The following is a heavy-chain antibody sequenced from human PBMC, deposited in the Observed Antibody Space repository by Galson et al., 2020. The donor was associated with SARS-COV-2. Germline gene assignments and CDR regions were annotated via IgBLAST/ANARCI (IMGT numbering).Heavy chain of an antibody. CDR1: GFTFSRSA. CDR3: AKINGDYAYLDY. CDR2: TNFGGSST. D-gene: IGHD4-17*01. Sequence: GESLKISCAASGFTFSRSAMSWVRQAPGKGLEWISATNFGGSSTYYADSVKGRFTISRDNSKNILSLQMNSLTAEDTAVYYCAKINGDYAYLDYWGQGTLVTVSS. J-gene: IGHJ4*02. V-gene: IGHV3-23*01.